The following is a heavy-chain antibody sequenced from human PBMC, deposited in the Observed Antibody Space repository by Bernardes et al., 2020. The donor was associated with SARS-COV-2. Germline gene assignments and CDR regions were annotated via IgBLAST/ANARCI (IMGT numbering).Heavy chain of an antibody. CDR3: ASDSTIFGPGRGYYFDY. CDR2: IYYSGST. CDR1: GGSISSSSYY. D-gene: IGHD3-3*01. J-gene: IGHJ4*02. Sequence: SETLSLTCTVSGGSISSSSYYWGWIRQPPGKGLEWIGSIYYSGSTYYNPSLKSRVTISVDTSKNQFSLKLSSVTAADTAVYYCASDSTIFGPGRGYYFDYWGQGTLVTVSS. V-gene: IGHV4-39*07.